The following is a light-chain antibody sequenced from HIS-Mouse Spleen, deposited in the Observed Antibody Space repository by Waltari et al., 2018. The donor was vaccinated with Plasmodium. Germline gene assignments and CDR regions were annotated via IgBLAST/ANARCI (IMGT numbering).Light chain of an antibody. CDR1: SSDVGGYNY. CDR2: EVS. Sequence: QSALTQPPSASGSPGQSVTISCTGTSSDVGGYNYVSWYQQHPGKAPKLMTYEVSKRPSGVPDRFWGSKSGNTASLTVSVRQAEDEADYYCSSYAGSNNLVFGGGTKLTVL. V-gene: IGLV2-8*01. CDR3: SSYAGSNNLV. J-gene: IGLJ2*01.